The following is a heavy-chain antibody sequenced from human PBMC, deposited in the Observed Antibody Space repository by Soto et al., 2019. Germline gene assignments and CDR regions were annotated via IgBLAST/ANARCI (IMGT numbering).Heavy chain of an antibody. CDR2: VYYSGST. CDR1: GGSVSSTSYY. J-gene: IGHJ4*02. Sequence: QLRLQESGPGLVKPSETLSLTCTVSGGSVSSTSYYWGWIRQPPGEGLEWIASVYYSGSTYYNPSLKSRVTISVDTSKNEFSLKLRSVTAADPAVYFCARIPYCTSTTCYCANYWGQGTLVTVSS. CDR3: ARIPYCTSTTCYCANY. D-gene: IGHD2-2*01. V-gene: IGHV4-39*01.